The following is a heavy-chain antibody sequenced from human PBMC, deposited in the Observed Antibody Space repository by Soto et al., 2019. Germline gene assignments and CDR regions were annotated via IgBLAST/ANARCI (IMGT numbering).Heavy chain of an antibody. CDR3: ARFVRSCSATTCSTRADV. CDR2: IYSGGST. CDR1: GGFVNSDTHS. V-gene: IGHV4-61*01. Sequence: QVQLQESGPGLVKPSETLSLTCTVSGGFVNSDTHSWSWIRQTPGKRLEWIGFIYSGGSTKNPSLRSRGTVSVDTSKNQFSLKLRSVSVADTAVDHCARFVRSCSATTCSTRADVWGQGITVTVSS. D-gene: IGHD2-2*01. J-gene: IGHJ6*02.